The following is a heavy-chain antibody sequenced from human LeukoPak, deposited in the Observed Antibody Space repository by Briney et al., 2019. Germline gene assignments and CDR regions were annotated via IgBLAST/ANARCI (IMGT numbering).Heavy chain of an antibody. V-gene: IGHV4-30-2*01. CDR2: IYHSGST. CDR1: GGSISSGGYS. Sequence: SETLSLTCAVSGGSISSGGYSWSWIRQPRGKGLEWIGYIYHSGSTYYNPSLKSRVTISVDRSKNQFSLKLSSVTAADTAVYYCARDRSDGDYESWYFDLWGRGTLVTVSS. CDR3: ARDRSDGDYESWYFDL. J-gene: IGHJ2*01. D-gene: IGHD4-17*01.